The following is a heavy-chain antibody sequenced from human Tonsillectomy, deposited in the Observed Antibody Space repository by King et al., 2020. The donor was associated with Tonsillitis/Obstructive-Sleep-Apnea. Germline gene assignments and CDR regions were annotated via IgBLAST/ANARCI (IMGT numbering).Heavy chain of an antibody. CDR3: ARDYDFWSGYLY. D-gene: IGHD3-3*01. Sequence: VQLVESGGGVVQPGRSLRLSCAASGFTFSSYGMHWVRQAPGKGLEWVAVIWYDGSNKYYADSVKGRFTISRDNSKNTLYLQMNSLRAEDTAVYYCARDYDFWSGYLYWGQGTLVTVSS. J-gene: IGHJ4*02. CDR1: GFTFSSYG. CDR2: IWYDGSNK. V-gene: IGHV3-33*01.